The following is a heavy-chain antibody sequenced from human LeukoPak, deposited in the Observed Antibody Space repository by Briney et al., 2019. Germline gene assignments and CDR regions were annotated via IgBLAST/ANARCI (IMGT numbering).Heavy chain of an antibody. D-gene: IGHD4-17*01. V-gene: IGHV3-33*01. CDR2: IWYDGSNK. CDR3: ARRPYGDYALDAFDI. Sequence: GGSLRLSCAASGFTFSSYGMHWVRQAPGKGLEWVAVIWYDGSNKYYADSVKGRFTISRDNSKNTLYLQMNSLRAEDTAVYYCARRPYGDYALDAFDIWGQGTMVTVSS. J-gene: IGHJ3*02. CDR1: GFTFSSYG.